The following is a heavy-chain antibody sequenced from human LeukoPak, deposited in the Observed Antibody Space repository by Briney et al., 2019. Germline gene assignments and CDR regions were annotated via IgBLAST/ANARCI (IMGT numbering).Heavy chain of an antibody. CDR1: GFSFNNYG. Sequence: PGGSLRLSCAASGFSFNNYGMHWVRQAPGKGLEWVAVIWNDGRTKEYGDSVKGRFTISRDHSKSTLDLQMNSLRAEDTAVYYCARASGGNSPVRDYWGQGTLVTVSS. D-gene: IGHD2-15*01. CDR3: ARASGGNSPVRDY. J-gene: IGHJ4*02. V-gene: IGHV3-33*01. CDR2: IWNDGRTK.